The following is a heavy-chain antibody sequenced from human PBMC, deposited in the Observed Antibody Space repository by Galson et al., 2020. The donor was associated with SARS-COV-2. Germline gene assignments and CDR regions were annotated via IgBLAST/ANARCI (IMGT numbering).Heavy chain of an antibody. D-gene: IGHD3-10*01. J-gene: IGHJ5*02. CDR2: ISSRGTTK. Sequence: GESLKISCAASEFTLSRYEMNWVRQAPEKGLEWVSYISSRGTTKYYADSVKGRFTISRDNAKNSVYLQMNSLRAEDTAVYYCARGTYYYGSGSEISWFDLWGQGTLVTVSS. CDR1: EFTLSRYE. CDR3: ARGTYYYGSGSEISWFDL. V-gene: IGHV3-48*03.